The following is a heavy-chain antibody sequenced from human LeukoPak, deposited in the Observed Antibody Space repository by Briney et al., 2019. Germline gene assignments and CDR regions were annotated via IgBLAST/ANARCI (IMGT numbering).Heavy chain of an antibody. Sequence: GGPLRLSCAASGFTFSSYAMSWVRQAPGKGLEWVSAISASGGNTLYADSVKGRFTISRDNSKNTLYLQMNSLRAEDTAVYYCARSSSGYLPFDYWGQGTLVTVSS. CDR3: ARSSSGYLPFDY. D-gene: IGHD3-22*01. V-gene: IGHV3-23*01. CDR2: ISASGGNT. J-gene: IGHJ4*02. CDR1: GFTFSSYA.